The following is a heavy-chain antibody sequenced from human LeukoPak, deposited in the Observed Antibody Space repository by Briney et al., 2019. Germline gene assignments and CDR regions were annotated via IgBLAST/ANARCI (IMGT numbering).Heavy chain of an antibody. CDR1: GFTFALYG. J-gene: IGHJ4*02. CDR3: ARVDSSGYPFDY. D-gene: IGHD3-22*01. CDR2: ISGYNGNT. V-gene: IGHV1-18*01. Sequence: ASVKVSCKSSGFTFALYGVGWVRQAPGQGLEWMGWISGYNGNTKYAENLQGRLTMTIDSATSTAYMELRSLRSDDTAVFYCARVDSSGYPFDYWGQGTLVTVSS.